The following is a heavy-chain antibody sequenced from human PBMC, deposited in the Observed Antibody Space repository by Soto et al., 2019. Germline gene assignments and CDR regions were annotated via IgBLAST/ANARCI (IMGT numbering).Heavy chain of an antibody. CDR2: IIPIFGTA. Sequence: SVKVSCKASGYTFTSYAISWVRQAPGQGLEWMGGIIPIFGTANYAQKFQGRVTITADKSTSTAYMELSSLRSEDTAVYYCARGGSYYYDSSGYYCYWGQGTLVTVSS. J-gene: IGHJ4*02. V-gene: IGHV1-69*06. D-gene: IGHD3-22*01. CDR1: GYTFTSYA. CDR3: ARGGSYYYDSSGYYCY.